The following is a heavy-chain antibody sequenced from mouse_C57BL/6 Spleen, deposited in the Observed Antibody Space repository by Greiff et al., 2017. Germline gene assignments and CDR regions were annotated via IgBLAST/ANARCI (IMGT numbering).Heavy chain of an antibody. CDR3: ARSTTVVAPFAY. CDR2: IYPGSGST. J-gene: IGHJ3*01. CDR1: GYTFTSYW. V-gene: IGHV1-55*01. D-gene: IGHD1-1*01. Sequence: QVQLQQPGAELVKPGASVKMSCKASGYTFTSYWITWVKQRPGQGLEWIGDIYPGSGSTNYNEKFKSKATLTVETSSSTAYMQLSSLTSEDSAVYYCARSTTVVAPFAYWGQGTLVTVSA.